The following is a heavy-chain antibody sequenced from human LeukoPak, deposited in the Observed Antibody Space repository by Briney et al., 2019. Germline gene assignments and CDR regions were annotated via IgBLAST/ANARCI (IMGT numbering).Heavy chain of an antibody. CDR3: ARDKGEDIVVVPAATPFDY. CDR2: ISSSGSTI. V-gene: IGHV3-48*03. Sequence: PGGSLRLSCAASGFTFSSYEMNWARQAPGKGLEWVSYISSSGSTIYYADSVKGRFTISRDNAKNSLYLQMNSLRAEDTAVYYCARDKGEDIVVVPAATPFDYWGQGTLVTVSS. J-gene: IGHJ4*02. CDR1: GFTFSSYE. D-gene: IGHD2-2*01.